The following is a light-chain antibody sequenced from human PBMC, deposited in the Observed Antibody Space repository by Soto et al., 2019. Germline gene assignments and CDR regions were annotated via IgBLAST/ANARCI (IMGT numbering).Light chain of an antibody. CDR1: SSNIGSNT. CDR3: AAWDDSLNGVV. CDR2: TNN. Sequence: QSVLTQPPSASGTPGQRVTISCSCSSSNIGSNTVSWYQQLPGTAPKLLIYTNNQRPSGVPDRFSGSKSGTSASLAISGLQSEDEADYYCAAWDDSLNGVVFGGGTKLTVL. V-gene: IGLV1-44*01. J-gene: IGLJ2*01.